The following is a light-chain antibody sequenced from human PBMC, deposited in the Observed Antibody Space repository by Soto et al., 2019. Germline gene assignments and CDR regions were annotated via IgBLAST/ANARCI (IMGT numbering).Light chain of an antibody. Sequence: QSALTQPASVSGSPGQSITISCTGTSSDVGSFNFVSWYQQHPGKAPKLMIYEGGKRPSGVSNRFSGSKSGNTASLTISGLQAEDEADYYCCSFALRSTLIFGGGTKLTVL. V-gene: IGLV2-23*01. CDR2: EGG. J-gene: IGLJ2*01. CDR3: CSFALRSTLI. CDR1: SSDVGSFNF.